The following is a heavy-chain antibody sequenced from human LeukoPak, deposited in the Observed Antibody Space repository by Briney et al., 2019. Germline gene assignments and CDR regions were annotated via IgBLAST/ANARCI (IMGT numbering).Heavy chain of an antibody. J-gene: IGHJ4*02. V-gene: IGHV3-23*01. CDR1: GITLSNYG. Sequence: GGSLRLSCVVSGITLSNYGMSWVRQAPGKGLEWVSGISERGGSTNYADSVKGRFIISRDTSKNTLYLQMNSLRAEDTAVYYCAKTYYYDSSGYYPNWGQGTLVTVSS. CDR3: AKTYYYDSSGYYPN. CDR2: ISERGGST. D-gene: IGHD3-22*01.